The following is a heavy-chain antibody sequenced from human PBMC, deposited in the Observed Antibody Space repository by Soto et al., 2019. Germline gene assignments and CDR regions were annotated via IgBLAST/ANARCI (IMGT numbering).Heavy chain of an antibody. CDR3: ARDVGLDSDDFFAH. CDR1: GFTFTSYG. D-gene: IGHD3-9*01. CDR2: IRGDGGQT. V-gene: IGHV3-23*01. J-gene: IGHJ4*02. Sequence: GSLRLSCTASGFTFTSYGMGWVRQAPGKGLQWVSTIRGDGGQTHYTDSVKGRFSISRDNSKNTVYLQMDSLRAEDTAMYFCARDVGLDSDDFFAHWGQGTQVTVSS.